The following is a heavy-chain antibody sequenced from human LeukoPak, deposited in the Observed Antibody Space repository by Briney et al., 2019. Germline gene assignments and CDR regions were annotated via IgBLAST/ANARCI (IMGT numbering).Heavy chain of an antibody. V-gene: IGHV4-59*08. CDR2: IYYSGST. D-gene: IGHD3-10*01. Sequence: PSETLSLTCTVSGGSMSNYYWNWIRQPPGKGLEWIGYIYYSGSTNYNPSLKSRVTISVDTSKNQFSLKLSSVTAADTAVYYCARAGQDDDAFDIWGQGTMVTVSS. J-gene: IGHJ3*02. CDR1: GGSMSNYY. CDR3: ARAGQDDDAFDI.